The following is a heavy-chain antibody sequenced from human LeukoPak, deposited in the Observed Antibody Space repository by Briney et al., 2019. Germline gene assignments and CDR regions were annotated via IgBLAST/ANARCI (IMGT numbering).Heavy chain of an antibody. CDR2: IIPIFGTA. D-gene: IGHD2-21*02. V-gene: IGHV1-69*13. Sequence: RASVKVSCKASGGTFSSYAISWVRQAPGQGLEWMGGIIPIFGTANYAQKFQGRVTITANESTSTAYMELSSLRSEDTAVYYCARGVTHDNYYYGMDVWGQGTTVTVSS. CDR3: ARGVTHDNYYYGMDV. CDR1: GGTFSSYA. J-gene: IGHJ6*02.